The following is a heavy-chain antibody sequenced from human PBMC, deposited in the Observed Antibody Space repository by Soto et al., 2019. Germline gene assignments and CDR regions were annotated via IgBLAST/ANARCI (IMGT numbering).Heavy chain of an antibody. CDR2: INPNSGGT. Sequence: QVQLVQSGAEVKKPGASVKVSCKASGYTFTGYYMHWVRQAPGQGLEWMGWINPNSGGTNYAQKFQGWVTMTRDTSISTAYMELSRLRSDDTAVYYCARGRQLGPVYYYGMDVWGQGTTVTVSS. CDR1: GYTFTGYY. CDR3: ARGRQLGPVYYYGMDV. V-gene: IGHV1-2*04. D-gene: IGHD6-6*01. J-gene: IGHJ6*02.